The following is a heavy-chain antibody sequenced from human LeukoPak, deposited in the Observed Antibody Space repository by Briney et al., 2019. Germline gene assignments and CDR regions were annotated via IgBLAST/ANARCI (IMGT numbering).Heavy chain of an antibody. J-gene: IGHJ4*02. CDR3: ARVADNSGYTFDS. CDR2: IIPILGIT. CDR1: GGTFSSYT. V-gene: IGHV1-69*02. D-gene: IGHD3-22*01. Sequence: SVKVSCKASGGTFSSYTFSWVRQAPGQGLEWMGRIIPILGITNYTQKFQGRVTITADKSTTTAYMELNSLRSEDTAVYYCARVADNSGYTFDSWGRGTLVTVSS.